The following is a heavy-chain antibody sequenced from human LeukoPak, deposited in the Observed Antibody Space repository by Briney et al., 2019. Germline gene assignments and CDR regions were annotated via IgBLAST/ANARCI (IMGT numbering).Heavy chain of an antibody. D-gene: IGHD6-19*01. V-gene: IGHV4-39*01. CDR2: VYYNGRT. Sequence: PSEALSLTCTVSGDSVNSFYYWGWIRRPPGKGLEWIASVYYNGRTYTNPSLKSRVTISVDTSKNHFSLKLDSVTAADTAVYYCARQGSSGWSHFDHWGQGTLVTVSS. CDR3: ARQGSSGWSHFDH. J-gene: IGHJ4*02. CDR1: GDSVNSFYY.